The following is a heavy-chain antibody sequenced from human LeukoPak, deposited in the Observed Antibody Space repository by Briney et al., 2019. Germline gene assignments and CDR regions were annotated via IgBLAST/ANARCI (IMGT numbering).Heavy chain of an antibody. CDR2: ISSGGTT. D-gene: IGHD2/OR15-2a*01. V-gene: IGHV3-23*01. CDR3: AKERSFGTWLGDY. J-gene: IGHJ4*02. Sequence: GGSLRLSCAASGFTFSHYAMTWVRQAPGKGLEWVSGISSGGTTYSADSVKGRFTISRDNSKNTLYLQMNSLRAEDTAVYYCAKERSFGTWLGDYWGQGALVTVSS. CDR1: GFTFSHYA.